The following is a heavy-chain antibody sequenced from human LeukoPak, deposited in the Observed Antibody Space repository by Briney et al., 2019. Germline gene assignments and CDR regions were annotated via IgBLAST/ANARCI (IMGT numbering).Heavy chain of an antibody. D-gene: IGHD5-18*01. V-gene: IGHV3-23*01. J-gene: IGHJ6*03. CDR1: GFTFSSYA. CDR2: ISGSGGNT. Sequence: PGGSLRLSCAASGFTFSSYAMSWVRQAPGKGLEWVSVISGSGGNTYYADSAKGRFTFSRDNSKNTLYLQMNGLRAEDTAVYYCAKDLEGYHAYMDVWGKGTTVTVSS. CDR3: AKDLEGYHAYMDV.